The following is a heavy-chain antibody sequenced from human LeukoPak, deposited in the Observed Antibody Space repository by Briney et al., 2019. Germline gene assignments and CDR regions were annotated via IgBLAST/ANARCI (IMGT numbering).Heavy chain of an antibody. V-gene: IGHV1-2*02. CDR2: INPNSGGT. CDR1: GYTFTGYY. J-gene: IGHJ4*02. CDR3: AGDYYGSGSYFDY. Sequence: ASVKVSCKASGYTFTGYYMHWVRQAPGQGLEWMGWINPNSGGTNYAQKFQGRVTMTRDTSISTAYMELSRLRSDDTAVYFCAGDYYGSGSYFDYWGQGTPVTVSS. D-gene: IGHD3-10*01.